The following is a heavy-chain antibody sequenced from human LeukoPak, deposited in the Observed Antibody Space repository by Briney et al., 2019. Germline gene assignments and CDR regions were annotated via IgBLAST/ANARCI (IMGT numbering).Heavy chain of an antibody. D-gene: IGHD6-19*01. CDR2: IIPIFGTA. CDR1: GGTFSSYA. CDR3: ASRGGIAVAGLYYFDY. J-gene: IGHJ4*02. V-gene: IGHV1-69*06. Sequence: ASVKVSCKASGGTFSSYAISWVRQAPGQGLEWMGGIIPIFGTANYAQKFQGRVTITAGKSTSTAYMELSSLRPEDTAVYYCASRGGIAVAGLYYFDYWGQGTLVTVSS.